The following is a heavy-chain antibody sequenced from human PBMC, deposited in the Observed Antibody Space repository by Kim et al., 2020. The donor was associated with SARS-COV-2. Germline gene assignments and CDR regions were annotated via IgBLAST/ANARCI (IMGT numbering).Heavy chain of an antibody. CDR3: AKNSGWYDS. J-gene: IGHJ5*01. Sequence: GGSLRLSCVASGFSFSTNDMTWVRQAPGKGPEWVATSLGCGGITHYADSVRGRFTMSRDNSKNALSLQMNSLRVDDTAIYYCAKNSGWYDSWGQGLLVTVSS. V-gene: IGHV3-23*01. CDR2: SLGCGGIT. D-gene: IGHD6-19*01. CDR1: GFSFSTND.